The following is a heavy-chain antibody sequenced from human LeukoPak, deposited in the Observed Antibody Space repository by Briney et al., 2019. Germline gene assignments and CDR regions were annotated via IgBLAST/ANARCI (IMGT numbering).Heavy chain of an antibody. Sequence: GGSLRLSCAASGFTFTTYAMTWVRQAPGKGPEWVSTISGSGGRTYYADSLKGRFTISRDNSKNTLYPQMNSLRAEDTAVYYCAIGPPYGGYSDWGQGTLVTASS. CDR3: AIGPPYGGYSD. CDR1: GFTFTTYA. J-gene: IGHJ4*02. D-gene: IGHD5-12*01. V-gene: IGHV3-23*01. CDR2: ISGSGGRT.